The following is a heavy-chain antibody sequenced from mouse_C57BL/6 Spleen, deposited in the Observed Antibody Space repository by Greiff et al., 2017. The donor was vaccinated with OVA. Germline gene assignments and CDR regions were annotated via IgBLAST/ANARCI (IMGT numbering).Heavy chain of an antibody. CDR2: IYPGSGNT. Sequence: VKLQQSGAELVRPGASVKLSCKASGYTFTDYYINWVKQRPGQGLEWIARIYPGSGNTYYNEKFKGKATLTAEKSSSTAYMQLSSLTSEDSAVYFCANDGDAMDYWGQGTSVTVSS. D-gene: IGHD2-3*01. J-gene: IGHJ4*01. V-gene: IGHV1-76*01. CDR3: ANDGDAMDY. CDR1: GYTFTDYY.